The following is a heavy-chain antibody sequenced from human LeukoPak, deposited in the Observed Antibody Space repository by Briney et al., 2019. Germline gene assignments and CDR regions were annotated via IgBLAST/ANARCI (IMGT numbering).Heavy chain of an antibody. CDR1: GGSISTYY. Sequence: SETLSRTCTVSGGSISTYYWSWIRQPPGKGLEWIGYIYISGTTNYNPSLKSRVTMSVDTSKNQLSMKLSSVTAADTAVYYCARGSDFGDCWGQGTLVTVSS. D-gene: IGHD4-17*01. CDR3: ARGSDFGDC. J-gene: IGHJ4*02. CDR2: IYISGTT. V-gene: IGHV4-59*01.